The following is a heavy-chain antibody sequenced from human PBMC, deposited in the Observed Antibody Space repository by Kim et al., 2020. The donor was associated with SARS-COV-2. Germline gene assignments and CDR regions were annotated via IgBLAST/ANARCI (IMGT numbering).Heavy chain of an antibody. J-gene: IGHJ4*02. CDR1: GFTFSSFG. CDR3: ANCFYGGIAQPFDY. V-gene: IGHV3-30*18. CDR2: ISYDGSNK. Sequence: GGSLRLSCAASGFTFSSFGMHWVRQAPGKGLEWVAVISYDGSNKYYADSVKGRFTISRDNSKNTLYLQMNRLRAEDTAVYYCANCFYGGIAQPFDYWGQGTLVTVSS. D-gene: IGHD4-17*01.